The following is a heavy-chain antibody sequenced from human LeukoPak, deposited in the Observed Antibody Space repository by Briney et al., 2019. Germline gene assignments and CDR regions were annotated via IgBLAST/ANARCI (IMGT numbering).Heavy chain of an antibody. CDR3: ARAGYSSGPNDY. CDR2: IDPNSGGT. J-gene: IGHJ4*02. Sequence: GASVKVSCKASGYTFTGYLMHWVRQAPGQGLEWMGWIDPNSGGTNYAQKFQGRVTMTRDTSISTAYMELSRLRSDDTAVYYCARAGYSSGPNDYWGQGTLVTVSS. D-gene: IGHD6-19*01. CDR1: GYTFTGYL. V-gene: IGHV1-2*02.